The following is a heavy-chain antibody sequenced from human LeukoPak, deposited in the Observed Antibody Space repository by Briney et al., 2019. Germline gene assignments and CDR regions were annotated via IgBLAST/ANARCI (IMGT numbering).Heavy chain of an antibody. D-gene: IGHD1-26*01. CDR1: GGTFSSYA. Sequence: GSSVKGSCKASGGTFSSYAISWVRQAPGQGGEWMGRIIPIFGTANYVHKFQGRVTIATDESTSTAYMELSSLRSEDTAVYYCARDLAPHKQIWFDPWGQGTLVTVSS. CDR3: ARDLAPHKQIWFDP. V-gene: IGHV1-69*05. J-gene: IGHJ5*02. CDR2: IIPIFGTA.